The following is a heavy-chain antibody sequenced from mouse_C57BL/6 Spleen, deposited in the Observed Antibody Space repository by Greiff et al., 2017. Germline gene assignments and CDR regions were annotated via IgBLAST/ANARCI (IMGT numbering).Heavy chain of an antibody. CDR3: ARGDLYYGSSYAMDY. J-gene: IGHJ4*01. V-gene: IGHV1-42*01. Sequence: EVKLQESGPELVKPGASVKISCKASGYSFTGYYMNWVKQSPEKSLEWIGEINPSTGGTTYNQKFKAKATLTVDKSSSTAYMQLKSLTSEDSAVYYCARGDLYYGSSYAMDYWGQGTSVTVSS. D-gene: IGHD1-1*01. CDR1: GYSFTGYY. CDR2: INPSTGGT.